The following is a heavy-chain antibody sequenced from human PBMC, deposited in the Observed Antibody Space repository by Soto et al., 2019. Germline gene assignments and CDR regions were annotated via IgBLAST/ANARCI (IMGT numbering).Heavy chain of an antibody. CDR1: GFTFSSYA. D-gene: IGHD3-22*01. CDR2: ISGSGGST. V-gene: IGHV3-23*01. Sequence: GGSLRLSCAASGFTFSSYAMSWVRQAPGKGLEWVSAISGSGGSTHYADSVKGRFTISRDNSKNTLYLQMNSLRAEDTAVYYCAKDLGDYYDSSGYYLYFDYWGQGTLVTVS. J-gene: IGHJ4*02. CDR3: AKDLGDYYDSSGYYLYFDY.